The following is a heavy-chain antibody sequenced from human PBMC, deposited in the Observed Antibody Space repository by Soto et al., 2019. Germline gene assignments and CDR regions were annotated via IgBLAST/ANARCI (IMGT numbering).Heavy chain of an antibody. CDR2: IYHSGST. CDR1: GGSISSGGYS. CDR3: VRVPGP. Sequence: SETLSLTCAVSGGSISSGGYSWSWIRQPPGKGLEWIGYIYHSGSTYYNPSLKSRVTISVDRSKNQFSLKLSSVTAADTAVYYCVRVPGPWGQGTLVTVSS. V-gene: IGHV4-30-2*01. J-gene: IGHJ5*02.